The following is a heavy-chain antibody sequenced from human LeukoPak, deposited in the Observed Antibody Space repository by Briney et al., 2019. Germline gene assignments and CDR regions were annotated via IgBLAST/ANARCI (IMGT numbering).Heavy chain of an antibody. V-gene: IGHV4-59*01. J-gene: IGHJ3*02. D-gene: IGHD3-22*01. CDR2: IYYSGST. CDR3: ARFPSYDSSGYYSNDAFDI. CDR1: GGSISSYY. Sequence: PSETLSLTCTVSGGSISSYYWSWIRQPPGKGLEWIGYIYYSGSTNYNPSLKSRVTISVDTSKNQFSPKLSSVTAADTAVYYCARFPSYDSSGYYSNDAFDIWGQGTMVTVSS.